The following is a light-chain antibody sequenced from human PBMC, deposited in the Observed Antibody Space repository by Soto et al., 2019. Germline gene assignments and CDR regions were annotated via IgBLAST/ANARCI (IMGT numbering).Light chain of an antibody. V-gene: IGKV3-15*01. CDR1: QSVRTK. CDR3: QQYDTWPSIT. CDR2: GAS. Sequence: EIVMTQSPATLSVSPGEGATLSCRASQSVRTKLAWYHQKAGQAPRLLIYGASTRATGVSDRFSGSGSGTEYTLTISSLQSEDFAVYYCQQYDTWPSITFGQGTRLEIK. J-gene: IGKJ5*01.